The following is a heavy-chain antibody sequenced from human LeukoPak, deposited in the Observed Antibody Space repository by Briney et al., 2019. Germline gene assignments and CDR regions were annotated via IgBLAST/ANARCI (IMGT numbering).Heavy chain of an antibody. CDR2: MNHSGST. J-gene: IGHJ1*01. CDR3: ARGGYDILTGLTGYFQH. V-gene: IGHV4-34*01. Sequence: SETLSLTFTVSGGSISSYYWSWIRQPPGKGLEWIGEMNHSGSTNYNPSLKSRVTISVDTSKSQFSLKLSSVTAADTAVYYCARGGYDILTGLTGYFQHWGQGTLVTVSS. D-gene: IGHD3-9*01. CDR1: GGSISSYY.